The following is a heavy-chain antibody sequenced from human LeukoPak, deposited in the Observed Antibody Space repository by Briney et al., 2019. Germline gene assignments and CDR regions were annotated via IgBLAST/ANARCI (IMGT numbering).Heavy chain of an antibody. V-gene: IGHV4-30-4*01. CDR3: ARDAGGYSAFDY. CDR2: IYYSGST. J-gene: IGHJ4*02. D-gene: IGHD5-12*01. Sequence: SQTLSLTCTVSGGSISSGDYYWSWIRQPPGKGLEWIGYIYYSGSTYYNPSLKSRVTISVDTSKNQFSLKLSSVTAADTAMYYCARDAGGYSAFDYWGQGTLVTVSS. CDR1: GGSISSGDYY.